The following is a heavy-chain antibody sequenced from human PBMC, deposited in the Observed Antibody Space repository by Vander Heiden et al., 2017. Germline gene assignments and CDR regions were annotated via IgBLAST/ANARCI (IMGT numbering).Heavy chain of an antibody. CDR1: GFTFDDYA. J-gene: IGHJ4*02. CDR3: AKDIFPSGQWLLTFDY. Sequence: EVQLVESGGGLVQPGRSLRLSCAASGFTFDDYAMHWVRQAPGKGLEWVSGISWNSGIIGYADSVKGRFTISRDNAKNSLYLQMNSLRAEDTALYYCAKDIFPSGQWLLTFDYWGQGTLVTVSS. V-gene: IGHV3-9*01. CDR2: ISWNSGII. D-gene: IGHD6-19*01.